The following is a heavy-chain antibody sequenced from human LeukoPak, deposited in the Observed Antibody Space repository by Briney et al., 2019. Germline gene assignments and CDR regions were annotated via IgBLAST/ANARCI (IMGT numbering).Heavy chain of an antibody. CDR3: AKDVERIAAAGPYWYFDL. J-gene: IGHJ2*01. D-gene: IGHD6-13*01. Sequence: GGALRLSCAASGFTFSSYGMHWVRRAPGKGLEWVAFIRYDGSNRYYVDSEKGRLTVSRDNSQNTVYVQMNSVRAEDTAVYYCAKDVERIAAAGPYWYFDLWGRGTLVTVSS. CDR2: IRYDGSNR. V-gene: IGHV3-30*02. CDR1: GFTFSSYG.